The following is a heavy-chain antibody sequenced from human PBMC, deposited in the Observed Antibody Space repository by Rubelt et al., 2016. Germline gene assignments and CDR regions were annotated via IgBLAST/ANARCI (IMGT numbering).Heavy chain of an antibody. D-gene: IGHD4-17*01. Sequence: QVQLVQSGAEVKKPGASVKVSCKASGGTFSSYAISWVRQAPGHGLEWMGGIIPIFGTANYDQKFQVIVTMTADESTSTAYMELSSLRSEDTAGDYCARGDATVPRSYWYFDLWGRGTLVTVSS. CDR1: GGTFSSYA. J-gene: IGHJ2*01. CDR3: ARGDATVPRSYWYFDL. CDR2: IIPIFGTA. V-gene: IGHV1-69*13.